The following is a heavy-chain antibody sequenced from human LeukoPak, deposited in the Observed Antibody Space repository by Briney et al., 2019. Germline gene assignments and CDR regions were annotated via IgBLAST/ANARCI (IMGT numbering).Heavy chain of an antibody. CDR1: GASLSSGGYC. CDR3: ANYGAGTYRFDP. CDR2: ICYSGTT. D-gene: IGHD3-10*01. J-gene: IGHJ5*02. V-gene: IGHV4-31*03. Sequence: SETLSLTCTVSGASLSSGGYCWSWLRQHPGKGLEWIGYICYSGTTYYNPSLKSRVTISVDMSENQFSLKLSSVTAADTAVYYCANYGAGTYRFDPWGQGTLVTVSS.